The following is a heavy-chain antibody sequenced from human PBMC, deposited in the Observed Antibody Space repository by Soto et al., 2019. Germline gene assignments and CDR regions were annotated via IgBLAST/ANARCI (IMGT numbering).Heavy chain of an antibody. CDR1: GFTVSSNY. CDR2: IYSGGST. J-gene: IGHJ4*02. CDR3: ARGPRYSYGSLDY. D-gene: IGHD5-18*01. V-gene: IGHV3-53*01. Sequence: GGSLRLSCAASGFTVSSNYMSWVRQAPGKGLEWVSVIYSGGSTYYADSVKGRFTISRDNSKNTLYLQMNSLRAEDTAVYYCARGPRYSYGSLDYWGQGTLVTVSS.